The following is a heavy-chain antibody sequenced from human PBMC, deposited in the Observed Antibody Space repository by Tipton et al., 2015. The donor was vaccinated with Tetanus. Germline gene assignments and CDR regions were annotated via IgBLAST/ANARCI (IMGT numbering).Heavy chain of an antibody. CDR1: GGSVRSGDYQ. D-gene: IGHD1-1*01. CDR3: ARANNEFPKKGPFDS. V-gene: IGHV4-61*08. CDR2: ISYRGSS. Sequence: GLVKPSETLSLTCTVSGGSVRSGDYQWNWIRQPPGKGLEWLAYISYRGSSNSNHALKSRITISRDKSKNQISLKLTSVTAADTAVYYSARANNEFPKKGPFDSWGQGSLVIVSS. J-gene: IGHJ4*02.